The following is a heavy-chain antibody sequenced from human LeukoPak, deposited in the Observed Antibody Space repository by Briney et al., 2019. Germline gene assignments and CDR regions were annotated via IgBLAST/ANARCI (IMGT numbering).Heavy chain of an antibody. J-gene: IGHJ4*02. D-gene: IGHD4-17*01. CDR3: ARDYMTTVTSLGY. CDR1: GFTVSSNY. CDR2: TYSGGTT. Sequence: PGGSLRLSCAASGFTVSSNYTSWVRQAPGKGLEWVSVTYSGGTTYYADSVKGRFTISRDNSKNTLYLQMNSLRAEDTAVYYCARDYMTTVTSLGYWGQGTLVTVSS. V-gene: IGHV3-53*05.